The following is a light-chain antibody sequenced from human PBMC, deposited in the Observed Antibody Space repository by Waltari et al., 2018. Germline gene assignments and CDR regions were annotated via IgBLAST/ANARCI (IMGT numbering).Light chain of an antibody. V-gene: IGKV4-1*01. CDR2: WAS. J-gene: IGKJ1*01. CDR1: QNVLYSPHNKRF. CDR3: QQYYNIPWT. Sequence: DIVMTQSPDSLAVSLGERAPVNCKPSQNVLYSPHNKRFLAWFQQKLGQPPKLLIYWASTRESGVPVRFSGSGSGRDFTLTISSLQAEDVAVYYCQQYYNIPWTFGQGTKVEIK.